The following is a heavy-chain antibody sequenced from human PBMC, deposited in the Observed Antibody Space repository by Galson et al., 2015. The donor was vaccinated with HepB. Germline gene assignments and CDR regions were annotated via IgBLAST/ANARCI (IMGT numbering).Heavy chain of an antibody. CDR1: GFTFSNYA. Sequence: SLRLSCAASGFTFSNYAMSWVRQAPGKGLEWVSTISGSAGSTYYADSVKGWFTISRDNSKTTLFLQMNSLRADDTAVYYCAKRDGSGSSSAFDYWGQGTLVTVSS. D-gene: IGHD1-26*01. CDR2: ISGSAGST. CDR3: AKRDGSGSSSAFDY. V-gene: IGHV3-23*01. J-gene: IGHJ4*02.